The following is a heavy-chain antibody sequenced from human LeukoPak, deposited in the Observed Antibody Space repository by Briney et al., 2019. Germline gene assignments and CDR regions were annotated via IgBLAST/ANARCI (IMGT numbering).Heavy chain of an antibody. V-gene: IGHV3-7*03. CDR1: GFTFSSYW. Sequence: GGSLRLSCAAFGFTFSSYWMSWVRQAPGKGLEWVANIKQDGSEKYYVDSVKGRFTISRDNAENSLYLQMNSLRAEDTAVYYCASLETTVTTDDAFDIWGQGTMVTVSS. D-gene: IGHD4-17*01. J-gene: IGHJ3*02. CDR3: ASLETTVTTDDAFDI. CDR2: IKQDGSEK.